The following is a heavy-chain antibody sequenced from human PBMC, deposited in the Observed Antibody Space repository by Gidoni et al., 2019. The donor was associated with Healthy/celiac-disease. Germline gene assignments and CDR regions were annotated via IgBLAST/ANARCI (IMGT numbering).Heavy chain of an antibody. D-gene: IGHD5-12*01. CDR1: RFTVRSNY. CDR3: ASRGVATIEDY. V-gene: IGHV3-53*02. J-gene: IGHJ4*02. CDR2: IYSGGST. Sequence: EVELVETGVGLIQPGGSLRLPCPASRFTVRSNYMSGVRQAPGKGLEWDAVIYSGGSTYYADFVKGRFTTSRDNSKNTLYLQMNSLRAEDTAVYYCASRGVATIEDYWGQGTLVTVSS.